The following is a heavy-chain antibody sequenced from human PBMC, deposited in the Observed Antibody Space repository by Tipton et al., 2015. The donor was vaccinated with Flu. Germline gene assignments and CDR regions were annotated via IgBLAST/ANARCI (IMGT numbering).Heavy chain of an antibody. CDR2: IYPSGTT. CDR3: ARDNSLIPAALVY. CDR1: SGSIRSTNYF. Sequence: TLSLTCTVSSGSIRSTNYFCAWIRQPPGKRLELIGSIYPSGTTYYNPSLKSRVTFSLDTSKNQFSLTLTSVTAADTAVYYCARDNSLIPAALVYWGQGTLVTVSS. J-gene: IGHJ4*02. D-gene: IGHD2-2*01. V-gene: IGHV4-39*07.